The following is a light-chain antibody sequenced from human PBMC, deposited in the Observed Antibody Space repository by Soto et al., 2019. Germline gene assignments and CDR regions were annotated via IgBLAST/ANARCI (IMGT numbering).Light chain of an antibody. V-gene: IGKV3-20*01. CDR3: PQHGASPWT. CDR1: QSVSRSY. Sequence: EIVLTQSPDTLSLSPGERATLSCRAGQSVSRSYLAWYQQKPGQAPRLLINDASSRATGVPAVFSGSGSGAEFTLTSRRPQPEEVALYFSPQHGASPWTFGQGTKVEL. CDR2: DAS. J-gene: IGKJ1*01.